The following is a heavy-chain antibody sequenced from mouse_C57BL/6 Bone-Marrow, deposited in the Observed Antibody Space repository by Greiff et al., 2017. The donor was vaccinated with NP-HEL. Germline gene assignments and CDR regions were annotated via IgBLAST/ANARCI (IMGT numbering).Heavy chain of an antibody. J-gene: IGHJ3*01. D-gene: IGHD3-2*02. CDR1: GYTFTSYW. CDR2: IHPNSGST. V-gene: IGHV1-64*01. CDR3: ARELRLRVAY. Sequence: VKLQQPGAELVKPGASVKLSCKASGYTFTSYWMHWVKQRPGQGLEWIGMIHPNSGSTNYNEKFKSKATLTVDKSSSTAYMQLSSLTSEDSAVYYCARELRLRVAYWGQGTLVTVSA.